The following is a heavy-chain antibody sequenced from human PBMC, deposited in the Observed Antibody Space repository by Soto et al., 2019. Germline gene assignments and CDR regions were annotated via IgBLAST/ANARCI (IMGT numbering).Heavy chain of an antibody. CDR1: GFTFSSYG. CDR3: AKDAGSGFGEPGVPVDY. J-gene: IGHJ4*02. Sequence: QVQLVESGGGVVQPGRSLRLSCAASGFTFSSYGMHWVRQAPGKGLEWVAVISYDGSNKYYADSVKGRFTISRDNSKNTLYLQMNSLRAEDTAVYYCAKDAGSGFGEPGVPVDYWGQGTLVTVSS. D-gene: IGHD3-10*01. CDR2: ISYDGSNK. V-gene: IGHV3-30*18.